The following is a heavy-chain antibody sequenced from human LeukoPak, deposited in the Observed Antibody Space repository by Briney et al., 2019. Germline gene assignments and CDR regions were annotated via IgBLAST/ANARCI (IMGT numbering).Heavy chain of an antibody. Sequence: SQTLSLTCAISGDSVSSKSAAWNWIRQSPSRGLEWLGRTYYRSKWYSAYAVSVKSRITINPDTSKNQFSLQLKSVTPEDTAVYYCARGTYYYDSSGYPYYYYYGMDVWGQGNTVTVSS. V-gene: IGHV6-1*01. J-gene: IGHJ6*02. CDR3: ARGTYYYDSSGYPYYYYYGMDV. CDR1: GDSVSSKSAA. D-gene: IGHD3-22*01. CDR2: TYYRSKWYS.